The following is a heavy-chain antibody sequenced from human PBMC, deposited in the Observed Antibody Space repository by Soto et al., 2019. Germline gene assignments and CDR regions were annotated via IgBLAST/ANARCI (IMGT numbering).Heavy chain of an antibody. CDR2: ISGSGGST. CDR3: AKGVGATTYFQH. V-gene: IGHV3-23*01. D-gene: IGHD1-26*01. Sequence: GGSLRLSCAASGFTFSSYAMSWVRQAPGKGLEWVSAISGSGGSTYDSDSVKGRFTISRANSKNTLYLQMNSLSAEDTAVYYCAKGVGATTYFQHWGQGTLVTVSS. J-gene: IGHJ1*01. CDR1: GFTFSSYA.